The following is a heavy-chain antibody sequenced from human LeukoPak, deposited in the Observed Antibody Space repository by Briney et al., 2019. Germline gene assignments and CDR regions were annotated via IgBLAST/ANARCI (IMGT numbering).Heavy chain of an antibody. V-gene: IGHV1-8*01. CDR2: MNPNSGNT. Sequence: ASLKVSCKASGYTFTSYDIKWVRQATGQRLEWMGWMNPNSGNTGYAQKFQGRVTMTRNTSISTAYMELSSQRSEDTAVYYCARAGRGSGWPNYYYYGMDVWGQGTTVTVSS. CDR3: ARAGRGSGWPNYYYYGMDV. J-gene: IGHJ6*02. D-gene: IGHD6-19*01. CDR1: GYTFTSYD.